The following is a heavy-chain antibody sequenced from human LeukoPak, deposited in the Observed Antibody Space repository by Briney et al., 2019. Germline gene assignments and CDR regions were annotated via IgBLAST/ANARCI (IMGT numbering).Heavy chain of an antibody. J-gene: IGHJ4*02. Sequence: SGTLSLTCTVSGFSINSGYYWGWIRQPPGEGVGWIGSIYHSGNTYYNPSLKSRVTISVDTSKNQFSLKLSTVTAADTAVYYCARVGVAGYFDYWGQGTLVTVSS. D-gene: IGHD6-19*01. CDR3: ARVGVAGYFDY. CDR2: IYHSGNT. CDR1: GFSINSGYY. V-gene: IGHV4-38-2*02.